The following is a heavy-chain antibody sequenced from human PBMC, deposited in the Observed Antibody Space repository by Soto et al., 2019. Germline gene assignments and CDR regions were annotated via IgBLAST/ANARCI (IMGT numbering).Heavy chain of an antibody. V-gene: IGHV4-59*01. Sequence: SGTLSLTCTVPGGSISAYYWTWVRQPPGKGLEWIGHIYYSGDTKYNPSLRSRVTISVDTSRIHFSLRLTSVTAADTAVYYCARTLVTGYSDSWGQGTLVTVSS. CDR3: ARTLVTGYSDS. J-gene: IGHJ4*02. CDR1: GGSISAYY. CDR2: IYYSGDT. D-gene: IGHD3-9*01.